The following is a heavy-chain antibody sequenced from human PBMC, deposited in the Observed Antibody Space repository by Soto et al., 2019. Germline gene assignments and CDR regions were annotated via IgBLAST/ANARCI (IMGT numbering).Heavy chain of an antibody. J-gene: IGHJ4*02. V-gene: IGHV3-30*18. Sequence: QVQLVESGGGVVQPGRSLRLSCAASGFTFSSYGMHWVRQAPGKGLEWVAGISYDGSNKYYADSVKGRFTISRDNSKNTLYLQMNSLRAEDTAVYYCAKDGDDFVVVPAAADYWGQGTLVTVSS. D-gene: IGHD2-2*01. CDR1: GFTFSSYG. CDR2: ISYDGSNK. CDR3: AKDGDDFVVVPAAADY.